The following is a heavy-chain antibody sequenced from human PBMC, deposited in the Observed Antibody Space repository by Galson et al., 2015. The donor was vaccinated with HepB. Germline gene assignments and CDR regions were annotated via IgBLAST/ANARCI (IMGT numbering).Heavy chain of an antibody. CDR2: IRYDGSDK. J-gene: IGHJ4*02. CDR3: AGSGSGWYGKLDY. Sequence: SLRLSCAASGFTFSTYGMHWVRQAPGKGLEWTAFIRYDGSDKYYADSVKGRFTISRDNSKNTLYLQMNSLRVEDTAVYYCAGSGSGWYGKLDYWGQGTLVTVSS. D-gene: IGHD6-19*01. V-gene: IGHV3-30*02. CDR1: GFTFSTYG.